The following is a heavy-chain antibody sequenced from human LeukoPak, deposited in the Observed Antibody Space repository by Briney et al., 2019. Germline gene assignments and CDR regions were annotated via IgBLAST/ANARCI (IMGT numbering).Heavy chain of an antibody. CDR3: ARHKTGLNYYGMDV. CDR1: GGSISSYY. CDR2: IYYSGST. Sequence: SETLSLTCTVSGGSISSYYWSWIRQPPGKGLEWIGYIYYSGSTNYNPSLKSRVTISVDTSKNQFSLKLSSVTAADTAVYYCARHKTGLNYYGMDVWGQGTTVTVPS. V-gene: IGHV4-59*01. J-gene: IGHJ6*02.